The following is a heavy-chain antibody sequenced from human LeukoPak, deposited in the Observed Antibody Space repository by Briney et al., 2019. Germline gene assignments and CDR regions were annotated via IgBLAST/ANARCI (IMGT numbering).Heavy chain of an antibody. Sequence: ASVKVSCKVSGHTLTELSMHWVRQAPGKGLEWMGGFDPEDGETIYAQKFQGRVTMTEDTSTDTAYMELSSLRSEDTAVYYCATVGRDQLLYEANWFDPWGQGTLVTVSS. CDR1: GHTLTELS. CDR3: ATVGRDQLLYEANWFDP. CDR2: FDPEDGET. J-gene: IGHJ5*02. V-gene: IGHV1-24*01. D-gene: IGHD2-2*02.